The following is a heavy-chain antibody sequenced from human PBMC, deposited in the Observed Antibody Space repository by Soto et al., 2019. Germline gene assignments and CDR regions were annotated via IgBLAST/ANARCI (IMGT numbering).Heavy chain of an antibody. CDR3: AKENGYGRSWSEFDY. CDR2: ISGSGGST. Sequence: EVQLLESGGGLVQPGGSLRLSCAASGFTFSSYAMSWVRQAPGKGLEWVSAISGSGGSTYYADSVKGRFTISRDNSNNRLYLQMTSLRARDTAVYYCAKENGYGRSWSEFDYWGQGTLVTVSS. J-gene: IGHJ4*02. CDR1: GFTFSSYA. V-gene: IGHV3-23*01. D-gene: IGHD6-13*01.